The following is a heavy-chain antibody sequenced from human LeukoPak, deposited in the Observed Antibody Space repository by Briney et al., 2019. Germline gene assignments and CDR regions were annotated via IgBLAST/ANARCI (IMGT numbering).Heavy chain of an antibody. Sequence: GGSLRLSCAASGFTFSSYGMNWVRQAPGKGLEWVSAISGSGGSTYYADSVKGRFTISRDNSKNTLYLQMNSLRAEDTAVYYCAKDFAQQLVGGYFDYWGQGTLVTVSS. CDR3: AKDFAQQLVGGYFDY. D-gene: IGHD6-13*01. CDR2: ISGSGGST. J-gene: IGHJ4*02. V-gene: IGHV3-23*01. CDR1: GFTFSSYG.